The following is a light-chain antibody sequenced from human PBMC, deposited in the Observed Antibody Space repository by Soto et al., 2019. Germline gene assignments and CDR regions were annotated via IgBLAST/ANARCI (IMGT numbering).Light chain of an antibody. J-gene: IGKJ5*01. CDR3: MQSIQLPIT. Sequence: DIVMTQPPLSLSVTPGQPASISCKSSQSFLHSDGKTYLCWYLQKPGHPPQLLIYEVSKRFSGVPDRFSGSGSGTDFTLKISRVEAEDVGIYYCMQSIQLPITFGEGTRLEIK. CDR1: QSFLHSDGKTY. CDR2: EVS. V-gene: IGKV2D-29*01.